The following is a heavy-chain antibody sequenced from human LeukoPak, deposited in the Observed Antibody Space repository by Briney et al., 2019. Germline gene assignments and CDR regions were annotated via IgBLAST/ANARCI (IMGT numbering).Heavy chain of an antibody. Sequence: GGSVRLSCAASGFTFSSYSMNWVRQAPGKGLEWVSSISSSSSYIYYADSVKGRFTISRDNAKNSLYLQMNGLRAEDTAVYYCAREPYCSSTSCYPHDAFDIWGQGTMVTVSS. J-gene: IGHJ3*02. V-gene: IGHV3-21*01. D-gene: IGHD2-2*01. CDR1: GFTFSSYS. CDR2: ISSSSSYI. CDR3: AREPYCSSTSCYPHDAFDI.